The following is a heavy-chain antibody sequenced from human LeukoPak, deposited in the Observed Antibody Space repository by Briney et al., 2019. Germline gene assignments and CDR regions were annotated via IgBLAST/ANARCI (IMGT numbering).Heavy chain of an antibody. D-gene: IGHD3-3*01. CDR3: ARPTIFGVVKYSYYGMDV. V-gene: IGHV1-69*01. CDR2: IIPLFGTA. J-gene: IGHJ6*02. Sequence: SVKLSCKASGGTFRSYAICWVRQAPGQGLEWMGGIIPLFGTANYAQKFQGRVTITADESTSTAYMELSSLRSEDTAVYYCARPTIFGVVKYSYYGMDVWGQGTTVTVSS. CDR1: GGTFRSYA.